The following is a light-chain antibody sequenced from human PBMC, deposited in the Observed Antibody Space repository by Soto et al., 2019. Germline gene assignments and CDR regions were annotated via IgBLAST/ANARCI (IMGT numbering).Light chain of an antibody. CDR2: EVT. V-gene: IGLV2-8*01. Sequence: QSVLTQPPSASGSLGQSVTIPCTGTSSDVGGYDHVSWYQQHPGKAPKLMIYEVTKRPAGVPDRFSGSKSGNTASLTVSGLQAGDEADYYCSSDAGNYNYVFGTGTKVTVL. CDR3: SSDAGNYNYV. J-gene: IGLJ1*01. CDR1: SSDVGGYDH.